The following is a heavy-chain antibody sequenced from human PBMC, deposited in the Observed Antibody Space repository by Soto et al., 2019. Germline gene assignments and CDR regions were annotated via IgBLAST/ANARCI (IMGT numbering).Heavy chain of an antibody. D-gene: IGHD1-26*01. CDR1: GYTFTSYG. CDR2: ISAYNGNT. Sequence: ASVKVSCKASGYTFTSYGISWVRQAPGQGLEWMGWISAYNGNTNYAQKLQGRVTMTTDTSTSTAYMELRSLRSDDTAVYYCARSPGSGSYFAGLSWFDPWGQGTLVTAPQ. CDR3: ARSPGSGSYFAGLSWFDP. J-gene: IGHJ5*02. V-gene: IGHV1-18*01.